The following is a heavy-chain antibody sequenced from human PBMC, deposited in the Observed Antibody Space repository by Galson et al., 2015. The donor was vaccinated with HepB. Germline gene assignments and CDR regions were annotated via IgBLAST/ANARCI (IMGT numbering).Heavy chain of an antibody. J-gene: IGHJ4*02. Sequence: SVKVSCKASGYTFTGYYIHWVRQAPGQGLEWMGWINPNSGGTNYAQKFQGRVTMTRDTSISTAYMELSTLRSDDTAVYYCARLLPVGNTNKDYWGQGTLVSVSS. D-gene: IGHD3-22*01. CDR3: ARLLPVGNTNKDY. CDR2: INPNSGGT. CDR1: GYTFTGYY. V-gene: IGHV1-2*02.